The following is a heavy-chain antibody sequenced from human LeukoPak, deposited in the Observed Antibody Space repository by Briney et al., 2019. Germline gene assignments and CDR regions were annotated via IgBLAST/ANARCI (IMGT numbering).Heavy chain of an antibody. CDR2: ISSGGTTI. CDR3: ASIFRLARGIDP. Sequence: PGGSLRLSCAASGFTLSSYEMNWVRQAPGRGPEWVSYISSGGTTIYYADSVKGRFTISRDNAKNSLYLQMSSLRAEDTAVYYCASIFRLARGIDPWGQGTLVTVSS. D-gene: IGHD3-9*01. CDR1: GFTLSSYE. V-gene: IGHV3-48*03. J-gene: IGHJ5*02.